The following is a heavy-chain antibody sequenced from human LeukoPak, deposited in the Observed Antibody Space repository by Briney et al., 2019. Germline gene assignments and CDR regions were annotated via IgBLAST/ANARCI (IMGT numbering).Heavy chain of an antibody. D-gene: IGHD3-9*01. Sequence: ASVKVSCKASGYTFIDYYMHWVRQAPGQGLEWMGWINPNSGGTSYAQKFQGRVTMTRDTSISTACMELSRLRSDDTAVYYCARLRYFDNGVIEYWGQGTLVTVSS. CDR1: GYTFIDYY. CDR2: INPNSGGT. V-gene: IGHV1-2*02. CDR3: ARLRYFDNGVIEY. J-gene: IGHJ4*02.